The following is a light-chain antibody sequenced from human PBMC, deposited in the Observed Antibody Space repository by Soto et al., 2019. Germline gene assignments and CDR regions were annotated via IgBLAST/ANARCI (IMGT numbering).Light chain of an antibody. CDR1: SSDVGGYNY. CDR2: EVS. V-gene: IGLV2-8*01. Sequence: VLTQPPSASGSPGQSVTISCTGTSSDVGGYNYVSWCQQHPGKPPKLIIYEVSKRPSGVPDRFFGSKSGNTASLTVSGLQAEDEADYYCSSYAGSNNFVFGTGTKVTVL. CDR3: SSYAGSNNFV. J-gene: IGLJ1*01.